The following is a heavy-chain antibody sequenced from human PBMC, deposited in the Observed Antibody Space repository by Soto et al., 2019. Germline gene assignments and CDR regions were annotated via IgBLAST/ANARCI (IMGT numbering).Heavy chain of an antibody. CDR3: ARGPLAAAGVGGFDY. CDR1: GYTFTGYY. CDR2: INPNSGGT. V-gene: IGHV1-2*04. Sequence: ASVKVSCKASGYTFTGYYMHWVRQAPGQGLEWMGWINPNSGGTNYAQKFQGWVTMTRDTSISTAYMELSRLRSDDTAVYYCARGPLAAAGVGGFDYWGQGTLVTFSS. D-gene: IGHD6-13*01. J-gene: IGHJ4*02.